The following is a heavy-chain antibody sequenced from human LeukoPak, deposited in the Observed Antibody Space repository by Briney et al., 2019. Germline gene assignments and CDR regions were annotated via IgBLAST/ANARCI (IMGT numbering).Heavy chain of an antibody. Sequence: GGSLRLSCAASGFTFSNAWMSWVRQAPGKGLEWVGRIKSKADGGTTDYAVPVKDRFTISRDDSIHTLYLQLSRLKTEDTAVYYCTTATVCGGNSCNWFDPWGQGTLVTVSS. CDR3: TTATVCGGNSCNWFDP. V-gene: IGHV3-15*01. CDR1: GFTFSNAW. J-gene: IGHJ5*02. CDR2: IKSKADGGTT. D-gene: IGHD2-15*01.